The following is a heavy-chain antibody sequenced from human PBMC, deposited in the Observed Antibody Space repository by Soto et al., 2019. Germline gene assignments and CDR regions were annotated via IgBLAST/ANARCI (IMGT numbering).Heavy chain of an antibody. J-gene: IGHJ2*01. CDR1: GGTFSSYT. CDR3: ARDGGGVVVPAADWYFDL. CDR2: IIPILGIA. D-gene: IGHD2-2*01. V-gene: IGHV1-69*08. Sequence: QVQLVQSGAEVKKPGSSVKVSCKASGGTFSSYTISWVRQAPGQGLEWMGRIIPILGIANYAQKFQGRVTTTADKSTRTAYMELGSLRSEDTAVYYCARDGGGVVVPAADWYFDLWGRGTLVTVSS.